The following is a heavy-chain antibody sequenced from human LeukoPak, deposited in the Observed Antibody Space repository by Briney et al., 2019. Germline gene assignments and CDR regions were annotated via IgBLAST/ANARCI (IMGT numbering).Heavy chain of an antibody. V-gene: IGHV3-30*02. CDR1: GFTFSSYG. Sequence: GGSLRLSCAASGFTFSSYGMHWVRQAPGKGLEWVAFIRYDGSNKYYADSVKGRFTISRDNSKNTLHLQMNSLRAEDTAIYYCAKHCSSAGCYRFEYWGQGTLVTVSS. D-gene: IGHD2-2*01. CDR2: IRYDGSNK. CDR3: AKHCSSAGCYRFEY. J-gene: IGHJ4*02.